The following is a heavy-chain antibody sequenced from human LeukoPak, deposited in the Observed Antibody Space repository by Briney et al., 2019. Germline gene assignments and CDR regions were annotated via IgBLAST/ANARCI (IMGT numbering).Heavy chain of an antibody. Sequence: PSETLSLTCTVSGGSISSYYWSWIRKPPGKGLEWIGYIYYSGSTNYNPSLKSRVTISVDTSKNQFSLKLSSVTAADTAVYYCASQAVAGTPFDYWGQGTLVTVSS. V-gene: IGHV4-59*08. J-gene: IGHJ4*02. D-gene: IGHD6-19*01. CDR2: IYYSGST. CDR1: GGSISSYY. CDR3: ASQAVAGTPFDY.